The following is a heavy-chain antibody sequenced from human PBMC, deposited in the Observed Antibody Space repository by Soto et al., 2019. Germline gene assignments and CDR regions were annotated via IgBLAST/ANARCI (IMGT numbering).Heavy chain of an antibody. CDR1: GFSFVDFA. V-gene: IGHV3-9*01. CDR2: ISYNGDTV. J-gene: IGHJ4*02. Sequence: GGSLRLSCGASGFSFVDFAMHWVRHTPGKGLEWVSSISYNGDTVAYADSVKGRFTIPRDSSKNTVSLEMTSLRAEDTAVYYCAKGGRQWLVTSDFNYWGQGALVTVSS. CDR3: AKGGRQWLVTSDFNY. D-gene: IGHD6-19*01.